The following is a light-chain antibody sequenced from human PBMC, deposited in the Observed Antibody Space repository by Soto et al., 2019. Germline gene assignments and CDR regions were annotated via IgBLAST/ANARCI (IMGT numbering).Light chain of an antibody. CDR2: DNN. Sequence: QSVLTQPPSVSGAPGQRVIISCTGSSSNIGAGYDVHWYQQLPGTAPRLLIYDNNNRPSGVPARFSVSKSDTSASLAITGLQPEDEADYYCQSYDSSQSGSYVFGTGTKLTVL. V-gene: IGLV1-40*01. J-gene: IGLJ1*01. CDR3: QSYDSSQSGSYV. CDR1: SSNIGAGYD.